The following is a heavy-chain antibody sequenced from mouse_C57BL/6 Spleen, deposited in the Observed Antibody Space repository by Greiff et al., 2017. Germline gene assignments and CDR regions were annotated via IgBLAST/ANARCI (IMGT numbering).Heavy chain of an antibody. CDR1: GFTFSDYY. CDR3: ARDITLDD. Sequence: EVKVVESEGGLVQPGSSMKLSCTASGFTFSDYYMAWVRQVPEKGLEWVANINYDGSSTYYLDSLKSRFIISRDNAKNILYLQMSSLKSEDTATYYCARDITLDDWGQGTTLTVSS. CDR2: INYDGSST. D-gene: IGHD1-1*01. J-gene: IGHJ2*01. V-gene: IGHV5-16*01.